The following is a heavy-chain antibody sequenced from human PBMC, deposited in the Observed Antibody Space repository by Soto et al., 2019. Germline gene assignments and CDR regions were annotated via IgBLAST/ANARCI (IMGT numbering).Heavy chain of an antibody. CDR2: IKQDGSEK. J-gene: IGHJ4*02. CDR3: VRGPLDSTATL. D-gene: IGHD2-21*02. Sequence: GGSLRLSCAASGFTFSSYWMSWVRQAPGKGLEWVANIKQDGSEKYYVDSVKGRSTVSRDNAKSSLFLQMNSLKAEDTAFYYCVRGPLDSTATLWGQGTLVTVSS. CDR1: GFTFSSYW. V-gene: IGHV3-7*03.